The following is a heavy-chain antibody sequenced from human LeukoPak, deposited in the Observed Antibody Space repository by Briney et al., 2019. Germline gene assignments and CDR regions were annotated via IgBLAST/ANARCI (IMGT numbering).Heavy chain of an antibody. D-gene: IGHD3-9*01. V-gene: IGHV1-24*01. CDR2: FDPEDGET. Sequence: ASVKVSCKVSGSGSGYTLSELSMHWVRQAPGKGLEWMGGFDPEDGETIYAQKFQGRVTITRNTSISTAYMELSSLRSEDTAVYYCARQLIDRWGEDWFDPWGQGTLVTVSS. CDR3: ARQLIDRWGEDWFDP. CDR1: GSGSGYTLSELS. J-gene: IGHJ5*02.